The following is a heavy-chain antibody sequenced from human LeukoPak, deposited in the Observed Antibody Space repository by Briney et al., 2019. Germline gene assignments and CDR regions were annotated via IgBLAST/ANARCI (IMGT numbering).Heavy chain of an antibody. CDR1: GGSISTYY. J-gene: IGHJ4*02. CDR3: ARHYGP. Sequence: SETLSLSCTVSGGSISTYYWSWIRQPPGKGLEWIAYIHYSGSTNYSPSLRSRVTISVDTSKNQFSLKLNSVTATDTAVYYCARHYGPWGQGTLVTVSS. CDR2: IHYSGST. D-gene: IGHD3-10*01. V-gene: IGHV4-59*08.